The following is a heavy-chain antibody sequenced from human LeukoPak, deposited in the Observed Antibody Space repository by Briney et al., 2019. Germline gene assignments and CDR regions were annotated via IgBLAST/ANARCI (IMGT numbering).Heavy chain of an antibody. CDR3: AKDFCGPGEYTYGYQVSCSAYYMDV. Sequence: PGGSLRLSCAASGFTFSNYTMHWVRQAPGKGLGWMSVLSYDARNKYFADSVKGRFTLSRDNSKNTLYLQMNSLRDEDTAVYYCAKDFCGPGEYTYGYQVSCSAYYMDVWGKGTTVTISS. J-gene: IGHJ6*03. CDR2: LSYDARNK. V-gene: IGHV3-30*04. D-gene: IGHD5-18*01. CDR1: GFTFSNYT.